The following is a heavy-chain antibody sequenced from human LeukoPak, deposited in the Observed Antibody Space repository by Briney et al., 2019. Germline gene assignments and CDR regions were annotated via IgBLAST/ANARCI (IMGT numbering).Heavy chain of an antibody. V-gene: IGHV5-51*01. D-gene: IGHD4-17*01. J-gene: IGHJ4*02. CDR3: ARQVNDYGDYEGYHFDY. Sequence: GESLKISCKGSGYSFTSYWIGWVRQMPGKGLEWMGIIYPGDSDTRYSPSFQGQVTISADKSISTAYLQWSSLKASDTAMYYCARQVNDYGDYEGYHFDYWGQGTLVTVSS. CDR2: IYPGDSDT. CDR1: GYSFTSYW.